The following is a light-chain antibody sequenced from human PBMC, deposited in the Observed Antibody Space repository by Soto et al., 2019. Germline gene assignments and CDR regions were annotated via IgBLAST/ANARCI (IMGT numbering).Light chain of an antibody. CDR1: QSVSSNS. CDR2: GAS. V-gene: IGKV3-20*01. Sequence: EILLTQSPGTLPLSPGERATLSCRASQSVSSNSLAWYQPKPGRAPSLLIYGASSRATGIPDRFSGSGSGTDFTLTISRLEPEDFAVYYCQQYGSTPRTFGQGTKVEIK. CDR3: QQYGSTPRT. J-gene: IGKJ1*01.